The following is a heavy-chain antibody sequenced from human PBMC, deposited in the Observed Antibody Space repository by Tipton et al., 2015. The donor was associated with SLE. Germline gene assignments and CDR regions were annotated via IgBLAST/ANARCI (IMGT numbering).Heavy chain of an antibody. Sequence: TLSLTCTVSGGSISNNHWSWFRQPAGRGLEWIGRIYTSGSINYNPSLKSRVTMSVDTSKNQLSLKLSSVTAADTAVYYCARDLTLVVPAAQGGNCFDPWGRGTRVTVSS. CDR3: ARDLTLVVPAAQGGNCFDP. D-gene: IGHD2-2*01. J-gene: IGHJ5*02. CDR2: IYTSGSI. CDR1: GGSISNNH. V-gene: IGHV4-4*07.